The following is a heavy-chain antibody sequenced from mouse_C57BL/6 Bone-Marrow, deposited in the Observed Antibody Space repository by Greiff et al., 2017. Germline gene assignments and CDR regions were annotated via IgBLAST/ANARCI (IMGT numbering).Heavy chain of an antibody. CDR1: GYTFTSYW. Sequence: VQLQQPGAELVKPGASVKLSCKASGYTFTSYWMQWVKQRPGQGLEWIGEIDPSDSYTNYNQKFKGKATLTVDTSSSTAYIQLSSLTSEVSAVYYCARYGGGVFDYWGQGTTLTVSS. CDR2: IDPSDSYT. D-gene: IGHD1-1*01. J-gene: IGHJ2*01. CDR3: ARYGGGVFDY. V-gene: IGHV1-50*01.